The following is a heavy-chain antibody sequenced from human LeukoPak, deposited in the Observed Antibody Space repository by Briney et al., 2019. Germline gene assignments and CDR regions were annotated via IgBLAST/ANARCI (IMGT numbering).Heavy chain of an antibody. Sequence: GGSLRLSCAASGFTFSSYSMNWVRQAPGKGLEWVSSISSSSTYIYYADSVKGRFTISRDNAKNSLYLQMNSLRAEDTAVYYCASDMEEGLLPPFDPWGQGTLVTVSS. D-gene: IGHD3-22*01. CDR1: GFTFSSYS. CDR2: ISSSSTYI. V-gene: IGHV3-21*01. CDR3: ASDMEEGLLPPFDP. J-gene: IGHJ5*02.